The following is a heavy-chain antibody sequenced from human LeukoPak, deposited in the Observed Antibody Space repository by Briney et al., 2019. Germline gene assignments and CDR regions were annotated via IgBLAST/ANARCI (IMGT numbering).Heavy chain of an antibody. D-gene: IGHD6-13*01. Sequence: GGSLRLSCAASGFKFNNYHMSWIRQAPGKGLEWISYISGSGNLINYADSVKGRFTISRDNAKKSLYLEMNSLRDDDTALYYCARDLSSSWYSLAYWGQGTLVTVSS. V-gene: IGHV3-11*01. CDR1: GFKFNNYH. CDR3: ARDLSSSWYSLAY. CDR2: ISGSGNLI. J-gene: IGHJ4*02.